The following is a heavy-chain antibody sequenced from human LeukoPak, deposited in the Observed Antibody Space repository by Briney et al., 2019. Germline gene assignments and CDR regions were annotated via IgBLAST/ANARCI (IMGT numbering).Heavy chain of an antibody. J-gene: IGHJ4*02. Sequence: SETLSLTCTVSGGSISSSSYYWGWLRQHPGKGLEWIGSIYYSGSTNYNPSLKSRVTISVDTSKNQFSLKLSSVTAADTAVYYCARRPISGYCSGGSCYSRVPYYFDYWGQGTLVTVSS. D-gene: IGHD2-15*01. V-gene: IGHV4-39*07. CDR3: ARRPISGYCSGGSCYSRVPYYFDY. CDR1: GGSISSSSYY. CDR2: IYYSGST.